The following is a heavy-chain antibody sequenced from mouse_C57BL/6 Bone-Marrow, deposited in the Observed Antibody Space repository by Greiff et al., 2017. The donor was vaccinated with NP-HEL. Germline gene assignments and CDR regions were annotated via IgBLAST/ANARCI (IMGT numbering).Heavy chain of an antibody. CDR3: ARQNYEEDYYAMDY. V-gene: IGHV2-2*01. J-gene: IGHJ4*01. Sequence: QVHVKQSGPGLVQPSQSLSITCTVSGFSLTSYGVHWVRQSPGKGLEWLGVIWSGGSTDYNAAFISRLSISKDNSKSQVFFKMNSLQADDTAIYYCARQNYEEDYYAMDYWGQGTSVTVSS. D-gene: IGHD1-1*01. CDR2: IWSGGST. CDR1: GFSLTSYG.